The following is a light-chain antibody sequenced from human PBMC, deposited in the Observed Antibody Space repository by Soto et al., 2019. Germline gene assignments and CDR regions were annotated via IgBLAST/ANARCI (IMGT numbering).Light chain of an antibody. CDR2: GAF. V-gene: IGKV3-20*01. CDR3: QHYVTSPPGYT. J-gene: IGKJ2*01. CDR1: QSVSSSY. Sequence: DIVLTQSPGTLSLSPGERATLSCRASQSVSSSYLAWYQQKPGQAPRLLIYGAFNRATGVPDRFSGSGSGTDFNLTLSSLEPEDFAVYYCQHYVTSPPGYTFGQGTKLEI.